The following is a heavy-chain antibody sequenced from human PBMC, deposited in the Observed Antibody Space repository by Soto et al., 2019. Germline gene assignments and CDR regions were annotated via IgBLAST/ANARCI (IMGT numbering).Heavy chain of an antibody. J-gene: IGHJ6*02. V-gene: IGHV1-18*01. Sequence: QVQLVQSGAEVKKPGASVKVSCKASGYTFTSYGISWVRQAPGQGLEWMGWISAYNGNTNYAQKLQGRVTMTTDTSTSTAYMELRSLRSDDTAVYYCAREGGKRVTYCGGDCYSSPNYYYYYGMDVWGQGTTVTVSS. CDR1: GYTFTSYG. CDR2: ISAYNGNT. D-gene: IGHD2-21*02. CDR3: AREGGKRVTYCGGDCYSSPNYYYYYGMDV.